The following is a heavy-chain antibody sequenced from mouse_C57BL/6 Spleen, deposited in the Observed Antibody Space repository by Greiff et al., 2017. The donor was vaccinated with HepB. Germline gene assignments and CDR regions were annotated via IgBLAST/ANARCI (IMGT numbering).Heavy chain of an antibody. Sequence: QVQLQQPGAELVMPGASVKLSCKASGYTFTSYWMHWVKQRPGQGLEWIGEIDPSDSYTNYNQKFKGKSTLTVDKSSSTAYMQRSSLTSEDSAVYYCAREGNYSFAYWGQGTLVTVSA. CDR1: GYTFTSYW. CDR2: IDPSDSYT. J-gene: IGHJ3*01. D-gene: IGHD1-1*01. CDR3: AREGNYSFAY. V-gene: IGHV1-69*01.